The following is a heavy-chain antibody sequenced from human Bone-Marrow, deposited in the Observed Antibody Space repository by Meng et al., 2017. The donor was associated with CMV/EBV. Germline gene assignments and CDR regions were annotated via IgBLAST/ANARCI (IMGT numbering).Heavy chain of an antibody. Sequence: SETLSLTCTVSGGSISSSSYYWGWIRQPPGKGLEWIGSIYYSGSTYYNPSLKSRVTISVDTSKNQFSLKLSSVTAADTAVYYCAREVGDIVVVPAAIFSDYWGQGTLVTVSS. D-gene: IGHD2-2*02. V-gene: IGHV4-39*07. CDR2: IYYSGST. CDR3: AREVGDIVVVPAAIFSDY. J-gene: IGHJ4*02. CDR1: GGSISSSSYY.